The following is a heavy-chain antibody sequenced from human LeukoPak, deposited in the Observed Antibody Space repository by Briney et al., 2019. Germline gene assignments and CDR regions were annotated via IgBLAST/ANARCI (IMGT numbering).Heavy chain of an antibody. J-gene: IGHJ5*02. V-gene: IGHV1-2*06. CDR2: INPRIGDT. CDR3: ARATRSLPFDP. D-gene: IGHD1-1*01. CDR1: GYTFTCFY. Sequence: ASVKVSCKASGYTFTCFYIHWVRQAPGQGLEWMGRINPRIGDTNSARRFQGRVTMTRDTSISTAYMELSRLRSDDAAVYYCARATRSLPFDPWGQGTLVTVSS.